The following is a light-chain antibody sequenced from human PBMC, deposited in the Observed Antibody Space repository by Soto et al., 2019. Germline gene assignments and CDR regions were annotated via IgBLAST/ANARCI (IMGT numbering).Light chain of an antibody. CDR3: QQYNNRRT. Sequence: EIVITQSPATLSVSPGERATLSCRASQSVSSNLAWYQQKPGQAPRLLIYGASTRATGIPARFSGSGSGTEFTLTISSLQSEDFAVYYCQQYNNRRTFGQGTKVDNK. J-gene: IGKJ1*01. CDR1: QSVSSN. V-gene: IGKV3-15*01. CDR2: GAS.